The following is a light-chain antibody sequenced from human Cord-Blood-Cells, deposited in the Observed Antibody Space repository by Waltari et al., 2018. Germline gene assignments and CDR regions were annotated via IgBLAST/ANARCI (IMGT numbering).Light chain of an antibody. Sequence: QSVLTQPPSASGTPGQRVTISCSGSSSNIGSNTVNWYQQLPGTAPKLLLYSNKQRPSGLPHRFSGSKSGTSASLAISGLQSEDEADYYCAAWDDSLNGWVFGGGTKLTVL. CDR3: AAWDDSLNGWV. J-gene: IGLJ3*02. CDR2: SNK. V-gene: IGLV1-44*01. CDR1: SSNIGSNT.